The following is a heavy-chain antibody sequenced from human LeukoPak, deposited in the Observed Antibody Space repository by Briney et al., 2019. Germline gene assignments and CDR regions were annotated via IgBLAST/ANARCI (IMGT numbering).Heavy chain of an antibody. V-gene: IGHV3-23*01. CDR2: ISGSGGST. CDR1: GFTFSSYA. CDR3: AKGFGSSSWYGIDY. J-gene: IGHJ4*02. D-gene: IGHD6-13*01. Sequence: GGSLRLSCAASGFTFSSYAMSWVRQAPGKGLEWVPAISGSGGSTYYADSVKGRFTISRDNSKNTLYLQMNSLRAENTAVYYCAKGFGSSSWYGIDYWGQGTLVTVSS.